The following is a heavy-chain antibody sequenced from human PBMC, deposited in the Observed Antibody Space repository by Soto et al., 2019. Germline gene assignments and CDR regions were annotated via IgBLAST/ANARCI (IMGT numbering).Heavy chain of an antibody. J-gene: IGHJ4*02. Sequence: GASVKVSCKASGGTFSSYAISWVRQAPGQGLEWMGGIIPIFGTANYAQKFQGRVTITADESTSTAYMELSSLRSEDTAVYYCARLLEYDFWSGPDYWGQGTLVTVSS. CDR1: GGTFSSYA. CDR2: IIPIFGTA. CDR3: ARLLEYDFWSGPDY. V-gene: IGHV1-69*13. D-gene: IGHD3-3*01.